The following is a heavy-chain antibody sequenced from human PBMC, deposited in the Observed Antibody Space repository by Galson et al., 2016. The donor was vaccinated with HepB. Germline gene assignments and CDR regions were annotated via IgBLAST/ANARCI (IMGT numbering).Heavy chain of an antibody. Sequence: SLRLSCAVSGLTFSRFWMSWARQAPGGGLEWVANIKQDGSEKHYAVSVEGRFTVSRDNAKNLLYLQMYSLRAEDTAVYYCARDFALNYWGQGTLVTVSS. CDR2: IKQDGSEK. V-gene: IGHV3-7*04. J-gene: IGHJ4*02. CDR1: GLTFSRFW. CDR3: ARDFALNY.